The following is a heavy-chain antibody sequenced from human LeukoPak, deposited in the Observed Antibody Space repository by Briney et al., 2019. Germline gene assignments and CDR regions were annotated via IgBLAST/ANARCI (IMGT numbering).Heavy chain of an antibody. J-gene: IGHJ6*02. D-gene: IGHD3-22*01. CDR2: INDYTGNT. CDR3: ARGRIAKIVVVHSFHYGMDV. V-gene: IGHV4-34*01. Sequence: SETLSLTCDLFGGSLTDYFLTWIRQSPGNGLDWIGEINDYTGNTNYNPSLNSRVSISLEKSKNQFSLELRSVTAADTAVYYCARGRIAKIVVVHSFHYGMDVWGQGTTVTVSS. CDR1: GGSLTDYF.